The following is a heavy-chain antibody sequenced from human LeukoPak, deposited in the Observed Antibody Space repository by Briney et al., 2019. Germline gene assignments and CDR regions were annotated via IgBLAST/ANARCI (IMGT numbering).Heavy chain of an antibody. V-gene: IGHV4-38-2*02. CDR3: ARGAYSYVGYFDY. J-gene: IGHJ4*02. CDR1: GYSINGGYY. D-gene: IGHD5-18*01. CDR2: IYHSGIT. Sequence: SETLSLTCTVSGYSINGGYYWGWIRPPPGKGLEWIGIIYHSGITYSNPSLKRRVTISVDTSKNQFSLKLSSVTAEDTAVYYCARGAYSYVGYFDYWGQGTLVTVSS.